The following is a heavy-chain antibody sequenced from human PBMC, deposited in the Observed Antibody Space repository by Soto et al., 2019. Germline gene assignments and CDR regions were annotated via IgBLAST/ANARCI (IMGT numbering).Heavy chain of an antibody. V-gene: IGHV3-33*01. CDR2: IWYDGSNK. CDR3: ARDWTGGPGMLNWFDP. J-gene: IGHJ5*02. Sequence: GGSLRLSCAASGFTFSSYGMHWVRQAPGKGLEWVAVIWYDGSNKYYADSVKGRFTISRDNSKNTLYLQMNSLRAEDTAVYYCARDWTGGPGMLNWFDPWGQGTLVTVSS. CDR1: GFTFSSYG. D-gene: IGHD3-16*01.